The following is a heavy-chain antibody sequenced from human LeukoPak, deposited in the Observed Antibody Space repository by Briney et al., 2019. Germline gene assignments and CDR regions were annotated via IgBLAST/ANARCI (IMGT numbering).Heavy chain of an antibody. J-gene: IGHJ5*02. CDR3: AKTLYDSSGYPRRWFDP. D-gene: IGHD3-22*01. Sequence: GGSLRLSCAASGFTFSSYAMSWVRQAPGKGLEWVSAISGSGGSTYYADSVKGRFTISRDNSKNMLYLQLNSLRAEDTAVYYCAKTLYDSSGYPRRWFDPWGQGTLVTVSS. CDR1: GFTFSSYA. V-gene: IGHV3-23*01. CDR2: ISGSGGST.